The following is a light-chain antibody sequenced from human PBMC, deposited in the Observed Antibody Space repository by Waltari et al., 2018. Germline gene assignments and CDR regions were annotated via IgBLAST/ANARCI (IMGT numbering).Light chain of an antibody. V-gene: IGLV1-47*01. CDR2: RHN. Sequence: QSVLTQPPSASGTPGQRVIISCSGSISNIGANYVYWYQQLPGTAPKLLIYRHNQRPSGVPDRFSGSKSGTSASLAISGLRSEDEAHYHCAAWDDSLSGVVFGGGTKLTVL. J-gene: IGLJ2*01. CDR1: ISNIGANY. CDR3: AAWDDSLSGVV.